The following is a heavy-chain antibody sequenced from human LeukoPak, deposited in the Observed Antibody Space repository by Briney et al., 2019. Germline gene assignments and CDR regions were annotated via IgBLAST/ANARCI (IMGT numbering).Heavy chain of an antibody. CDR2: MNPNSGNT. CDR3: AREITE. V-gene: IGHV1-8*02. D-gene: IGHD1-14*01. Sequence: ASVNVSCKASGYTFTTYGISWVRQATGQGLEWMGWMNPNSGNTGYAQKFQGRVTMTRNTSISTAYMELSSLRPEDTAVYHCAREITEWGQGTLVTVSS. J-gene: IGHJ4*02. CDR1: GYTFTTYG.